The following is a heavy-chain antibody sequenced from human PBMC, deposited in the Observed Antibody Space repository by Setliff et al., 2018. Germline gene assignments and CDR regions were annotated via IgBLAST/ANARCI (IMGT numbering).Heavy chain of an antibody. CDR2: INHSGST. D-gene: IGHD3-3*01. J-gene: IGHJ5*02. Sequence: PSETLSLTCAVYGGSFSDSYWSWIRQPPGKGLEWIGEINHSGSTNYNPSLKSRVTISVDKSKNQFSLKLSSVTAADTAVYYCARAGPTVTFFRVLVISWWDPWGQGSLVTVSS. V-gene: IGHV4-34*01. CDR1: GGSFSDSY. CDR3: ARAGPTVTFFRVLVISWWDP.